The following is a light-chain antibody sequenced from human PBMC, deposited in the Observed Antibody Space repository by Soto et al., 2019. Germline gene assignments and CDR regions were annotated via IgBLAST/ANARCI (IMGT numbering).Light chain of an antibody. Sequence: QSVLTQPASVSGSPGQSIAISCTGTSSDVGAYNYVPRYQQHPGKVPKLVIYDVTNRPSGVSDRFSGSKSGNTASLTISGLQAEDEADYYCSSYTSNTTPYVFGTGTKVTVL. CDR2: DVT. J-gene: IGLJ1*01. CDR3: SSYTSNTTPYV. CDR1: SSDVGAYNY. V-gene: IGLV2-14*01.